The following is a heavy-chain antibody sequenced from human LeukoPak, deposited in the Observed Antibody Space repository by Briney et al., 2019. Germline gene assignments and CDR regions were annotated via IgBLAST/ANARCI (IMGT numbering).Heavy chain of an antibody. CDR3: ARDPITNYFDL. CDR2: INSSSSYI. J-gene: IGHJ2*01. Sequence: GGSLTLSCAASGFTFSSYSLIWVRQPPGKGLEWVSYINSSSSYIYYADSVKGRFTISSDNAKNSLYLQRNSLRAEDTAVYYCARDPITNYFDLWGRGTLVTVSS. D-gene: IGHD2-8*01. CDR1: GFTFSSYS. V-gene: IGHV3-21*01.